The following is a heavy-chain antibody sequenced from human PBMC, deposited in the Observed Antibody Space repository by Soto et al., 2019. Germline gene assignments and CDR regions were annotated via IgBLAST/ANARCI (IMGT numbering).Heavy chain of an antibody. CDR2: ISSSSSTI. CDR3: ARRFDL. CDR1: GFTFSSDS. V-gene: IGHV3-48*01. J-gene: IGHJ2*01. Sequence: EMQLVESGGGLVQPGGSLRLSCVASGFTFSSDSMNWVRQAPGEGLEWVSYISSSSSTIYYADSVKGRFTISRDNAKNSLFLQMNSVIAEYTAVYYCARRFDLWGRGMLVTVSS.